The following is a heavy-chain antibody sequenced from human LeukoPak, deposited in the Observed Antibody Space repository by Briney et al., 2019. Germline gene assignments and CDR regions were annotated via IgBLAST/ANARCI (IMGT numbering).Heavy chain of an antibody. CDR3: ARAPSGSYHDWFDP. D-gene: IGHD1-26*01. J-gene: IGHJ5*02. CDR2: INPNSGGT. Sequence: ASVKVSCKASGYTFTGYYMHWVRQAPGQGLEWMGWINPNSGGTNYAQKFQGRVTMTRDTSISTAYMELSRLRSDDTAVYYCARAPSGSYHDWFDPWGQGTLVTVSS. V-gene: IGHV1-2*02. CDR1: GYTFTGYY.